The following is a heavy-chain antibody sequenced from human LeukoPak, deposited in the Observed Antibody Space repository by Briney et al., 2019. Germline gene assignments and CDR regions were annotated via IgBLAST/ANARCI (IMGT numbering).Heavy chain of an antibody. Sequence: SETLSLTCAVSGYSISSGYYWGWIRQPPGKGLEWIGYIYYSGSTNYNPSLKSRVTISVDTSKNQFSLKLSSVTAADTAVYYCAREQGGYSYAKFDYWGQGTLVTVSS. V-gene: IGHV4-61*01. D-gene: IGHD5-18*01. CDR3: AREQGGYSYAKFDY. CDR2: IYYSGST. CDR1: GYSISSGYY. J-gene: IGHJ4*02.